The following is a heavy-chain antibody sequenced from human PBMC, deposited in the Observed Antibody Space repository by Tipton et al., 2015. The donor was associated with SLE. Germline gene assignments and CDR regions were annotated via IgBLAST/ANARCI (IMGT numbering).Heavy chain of an antibody. D-gene: IGHD6-13*01. CDR3: ASGHSSSWSY. J-gene: IGHJ4*02. CDR2: IYYSGSI. V-gene: IGHV4-59*11. CDR1: GGSISSHY. Sequence: TLSLTCTVSGGSISSHYWSWIRQPPGKGLEWIGYIYYSGSINYNSSLKSRVTISVDASKNQFSLKLSSVTAADTAVYYCASGHSSSWSYWGQGTLVTVSS.